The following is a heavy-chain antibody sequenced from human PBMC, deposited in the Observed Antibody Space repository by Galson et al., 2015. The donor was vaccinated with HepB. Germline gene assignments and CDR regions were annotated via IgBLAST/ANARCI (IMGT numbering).Heavy chain of an antibody. CDR2: IYWDDDK. CDR3: AQTCGGDCSMEAVGVYYFDY. J-gene: IGHJ4*02. D-gene: IGHD2-21*02. CDR1: GFSLSTSGVG. V-gene: IGHV2-5*02. Sequence: PALVKPTQTLTLTCTFSGFSLSTSGVGVGWIRQPPGKALEWLALIYWDDDKRYSPSLKSRLTITKDTSKNQVVLTMTNMDPVDTATYYCAQTCGGDCSMEAVGVYYFDYWGQGTLVTVS.